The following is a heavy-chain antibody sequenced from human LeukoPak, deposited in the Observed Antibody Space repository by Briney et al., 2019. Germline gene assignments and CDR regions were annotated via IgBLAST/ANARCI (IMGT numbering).Heavy chain of an antibody. V-gene: IGHV1-69*13. CDR3: AALALYGDPPPL. J-gene: IGHJ4*02. D-gene: IGHD4-17*01. CDR2: IIPIFGTA. CDR1: GGTFSSYA. Sequence: SVKVSCKASGGTFSSYAISWVRQAPGQGLEWMGGIIPIFGTANYAQKFQGRVTITADESTSTAYMELSSLRSEDTAVYYCAALALYGDPPPLWGQGTLVTVSS.